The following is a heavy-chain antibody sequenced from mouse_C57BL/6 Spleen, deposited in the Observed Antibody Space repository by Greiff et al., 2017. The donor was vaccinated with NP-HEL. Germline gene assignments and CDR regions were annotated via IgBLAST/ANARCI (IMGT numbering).Heavy chain of an antibody. V-gene: IGHV1-15*01. D-gene: IGHD2-5*01. Sequence: QVQLQQSGAELVRPGASVTLSCKASGYTFTDYEMHWVKQTPVHGLEWIGAIDPETGGTAYNQKFKGKAILTADKSSSTAHMELRSLTSEDSAVYYCTRSGYYSNSYWYFDVWGTGTTVTVSS. CDR1: GYTFTDYE. CDR2: IDPETGGT. J-gene: IGHJ1*03. CDR3: TRSGYYSNSYWYFDV.